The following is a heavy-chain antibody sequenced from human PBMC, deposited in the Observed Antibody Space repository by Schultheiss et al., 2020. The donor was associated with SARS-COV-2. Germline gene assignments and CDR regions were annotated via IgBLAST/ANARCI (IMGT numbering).Heavy chain of an antibody. CDR3: ARGGGVIAADY. Sequence: GGSLRLSCAASGFTFSDYYMSWIRQAPGKGLEWVANIKQDGSEKYYVDSVKGRFTISRDNSKNTLYLQMNSLRAEDTAVYYCARGGGVIAADYWGQGTLVTVSS. CDR1: GFTFSDYY. D-gene: IGHD6-25*01. V-gene: IGHV3-7*04. J-gene: IGHJ4*02. CDR2: IKQDGSEK.